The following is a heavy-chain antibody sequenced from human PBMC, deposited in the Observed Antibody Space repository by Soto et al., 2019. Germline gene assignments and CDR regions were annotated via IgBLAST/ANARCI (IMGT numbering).Heavy chain of an antibody. CDR2: ILFYGTEK. CDR1: GFPLSSYG. Sequence: GGAPRLSCAASGFPLSSYGMPWVRPAPGKGVEGGANILFYGTEKHYADSVKGRFTISRDNSKNTLSLQMNSLRAEDTAVYFCVRDRPGPQHYFDYWGLGNMVTVSS. CDR3: VRDRPGPQHYFDY. J-gene: IGHJ4*02. D-gene: IGHD6-6*01. V-gene: IGHV3-33*01.